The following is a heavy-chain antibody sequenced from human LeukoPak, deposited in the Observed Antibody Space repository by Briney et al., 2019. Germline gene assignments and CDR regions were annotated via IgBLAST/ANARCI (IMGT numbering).Heavy chain of an antibody. CDR2: ISSSSSYI. CDR1: GFNFSSYS. Sequence: GGSLRLSCAASGFNFSSYSMNWVRQAPGKGLEWVSSISSSSSYIYYADSVKGRFTISRDNAKNSLYLQMNSLRAEDTAVYYCARDRYYGSGSSSGMDVWGQGTTVTVSS. J-gene: IGHJ6*02. CDR3: ARDRYYGSGSSSGMDV. D-gene: IGHD3-10*01. V-gene: IGHV3-21*01.